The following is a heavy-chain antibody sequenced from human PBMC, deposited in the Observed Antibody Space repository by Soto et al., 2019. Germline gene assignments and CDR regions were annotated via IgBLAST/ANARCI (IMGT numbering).Heavy chain of an antibody. J-gene: IGHJ4*02. D-gene: IGHD2-8*01. V-gene: IGHV3-23*01. CDR1: GFTFSTYT. CDR2: ILGGGDKT. CDR3: AKGRQPDGLWPFDH. Sequence: VQLLESGGGLIQPGGSLRLSCTASGFTFSTYTMSWVRQAPGKGLEWVSGILGGGDKTFYADSVKGRFTISRDNSNNILYLQMNSLRAEDTAMYYCAKGRQPDGLWPFDHWGQGTLITVSS.